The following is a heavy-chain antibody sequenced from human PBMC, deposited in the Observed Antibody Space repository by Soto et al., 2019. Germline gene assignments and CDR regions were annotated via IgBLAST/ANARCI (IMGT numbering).Heavy chain of an antibody. D-gene: IGHD4-4*01. Sequence: ASVKVSCKVSGYTLTELSMHWVLQAPGKGLEWMGGFDPEDGETIYAQKFQGRVTMTEDTSTDTAYMELSSLRSEDTAVYYCATLDDYSNPFDYWGQGTLVTVS. V-gene: IGHV1-24*01. CDR3: ATLDDYSNPFDY. J-gene: IGHJ4*02. CDR1: GYTLTELS. CDR2: FDPEDGET.